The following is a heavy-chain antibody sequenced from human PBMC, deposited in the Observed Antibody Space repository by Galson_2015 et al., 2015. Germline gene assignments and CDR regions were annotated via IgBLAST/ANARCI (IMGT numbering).Heavy chain of an antibody. CDR1: GYTFTSYA. CDR3: ARDYYDSSGYYLGLNAFDI. J-gene: IGHJ3*02. Sequence: SVKVSCKASGYTFTSYAMNWVRQAPGQGLEWMGCINTNAGNPTYAQAFTGRFVFSLDTSVSTAYLQISNLKAEDTAVYYCARDYYDSSGYYLGLNAFDIWGQGTMVTVSS. CDR2: INTNAGNP. D-gene: IGHD3-22*01. V-gene: IGHV7-4-1*02.